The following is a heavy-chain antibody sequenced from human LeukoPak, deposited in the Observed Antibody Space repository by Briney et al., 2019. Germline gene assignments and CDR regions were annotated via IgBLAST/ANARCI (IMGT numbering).Heavy chain of an antibody. Sequence: SETLSLTCAVYGGSFSGYYWSWIRQPPGKGLEWIGEINHSGSTNYNPSLKSRVTISVDTSKNQFSLKLSSVAAADTAVYYCARGMAASDYWGQGTLVTVSS. CDR2: INHSGST. CDR3: ARGMAASDY. D-gene: IGHD6-25*01. V-gene: IGHV4-34*01. J-gene: IGHJ4*02. CDR1: GGSFSGYY.